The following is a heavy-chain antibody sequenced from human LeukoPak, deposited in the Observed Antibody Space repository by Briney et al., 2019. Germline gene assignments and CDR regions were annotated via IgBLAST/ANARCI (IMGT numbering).Heavy chain of an antibody. Sequence: GASVKVSCKASGYTFTSYGISWVRQAPGQGLEWMGWISAYNGNTNYAQKLQGRVTMTTDTSTSTAYMELRSLRSDDTAVYYCARDVYSSGWSDAFDIWGQGTMVTVSS. CDR1: GYTFTSYG. J-gene: IGHJ3*02. V-gene: IGHV1-18*01. D-gene: IGHD6-19*01. CDR3: ARDVYSSGWSDAFDI. CDR2: ISAYNGNT.